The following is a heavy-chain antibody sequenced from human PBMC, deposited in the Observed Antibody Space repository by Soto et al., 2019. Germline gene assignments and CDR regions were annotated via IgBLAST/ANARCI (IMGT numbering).Heavy chain of an antibody. CDR1: GGSISSGGYY. V-gene: IGHV4-31*03. J-gene: IGHJ4*02. D-gene: IGHD3-22*01. Sequence: QVQLQESGPGLVKPSQTLSLTCTVSGGSISSGGYYWSWIRQHPGKGLEWIGYIYYSGSTYYNPSLKSRVTISVDTSKNQFSLKLSSVPAADTAVYYCARDAYYYDSSGYYDEFDYWGQGTLVTVSS. CDR2: IYYSGST. CDR3: ARDAYYYDSSGYYDEFDY.